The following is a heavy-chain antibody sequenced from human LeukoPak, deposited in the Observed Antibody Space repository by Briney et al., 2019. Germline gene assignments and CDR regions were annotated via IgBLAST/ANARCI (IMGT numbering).Heavy chain of an antibody. J-gene: IGHJ4*02. CDR3: GRVGSGWYNY. V-gene: IGHV4-38-2*01. CDR1: GYSLSSGYY. Sequence: PSETLSLTRAVSGYSLSSGYYWGWIRQPPGKGLEWIGSIYHSGSTYYNPSLKSRVTISVDTSKNQSSLKLTFVTARDPAGYSFGRVGSGWYNYWGQGTLVTVSS. CDR2: IYHSGST. D-gene: IGHD6-19*01.